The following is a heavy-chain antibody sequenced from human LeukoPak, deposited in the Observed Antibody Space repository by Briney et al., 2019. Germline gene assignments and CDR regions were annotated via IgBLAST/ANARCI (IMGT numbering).Heavy chain of an antibody. V-gene: IGHV1-69*04. CDR1: GGTFSSYA. J-gene: IGHJ3*02. CDR3: ARDSADSSSTEDAFDI. Sequence: GASVEVSCKASGGTFSSYAISWVRQAPGQGLEWMGRITPIFGIANYAQKFQGRVTITADKSTSTAYMELSSLRSEDTAVYYCARDSADSSSTEDAFDIWGQGTMVTVSS. CDR2: ITPIFGIA. D-gene: IGHD2-2*01.